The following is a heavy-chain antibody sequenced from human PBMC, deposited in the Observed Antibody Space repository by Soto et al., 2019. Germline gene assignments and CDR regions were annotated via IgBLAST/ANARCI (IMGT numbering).Heavy chain of an antibody. CDR3: ARAYSDAFDI. D-gene: IGHD2-15*01. CDR2: ISSSGTGI. CDR1: RFTFSDYY. Sequence: GGSLRLSCAASRFTFSDYYMTWIRQAPGKGLEWVSYISSSGTGIYYPDSVKGRFTISRDNAKNSLYLQMSSLRAEDTAVYYCARAYSDAFDIWGQGTMVTVSS. V-gene: IGHV3-11*01. J-gene: IGHJ3*02.